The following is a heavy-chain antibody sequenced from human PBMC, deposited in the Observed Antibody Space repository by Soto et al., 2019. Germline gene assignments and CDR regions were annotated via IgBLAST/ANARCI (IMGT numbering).Heavy chain of an antibody. CDR3: ARDKITGLFDY. CDR1: GGSFSGYY. Sequence: SETLSLTCAVYGGSFSGYYWTWIRQPPGRGLEWIGEINHSGSTNYNPSLKSRVTISVDTSKNQFSLKLTSVTAADTAVYYCARDKITGLFDYWGQGTLVTVSS. D-gene: IGHD2-8*02. CDR2: INHSGST. V-gene: IGHV4-34*01. J-gene: IGHJ4*02.